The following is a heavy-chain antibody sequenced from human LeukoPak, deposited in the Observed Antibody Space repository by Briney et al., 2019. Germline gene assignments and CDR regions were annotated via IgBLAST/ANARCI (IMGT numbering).Heavy chain of an antibody. D-gene: IGHD3-3*01. Sequence: PSETLSLTCTVSGYSISSGYFWGWIRQPPTKGLEWIGNIYYSGNTYYNSSLKSRVTISVDTSKNQFSLKLSSVTAADTAVYYCAKLGNYDFMTDYWGQGTLVTVSS. CDR1: GYSISSGYF. V-gene: IGHV4-38-2*02. CDR3: AKLGNYDFMTDY. J-gene: IGHJ4*02. CDR2: IYYSGNT.